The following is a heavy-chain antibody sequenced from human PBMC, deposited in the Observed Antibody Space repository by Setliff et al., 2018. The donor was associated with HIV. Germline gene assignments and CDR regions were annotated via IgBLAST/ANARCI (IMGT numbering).Heavy chain of an antibody. Sequence: RLSCAASGFNFRHFGMHWVRQAPGKGLEWVALVWYDGTNINYADSVKGRFTISRDNSRNTVHLQMSSLRVEDTAVYYCAKADDGAAAGPDSWGQGTLVTVSS. J-gene: IGHJ5*01. CDR3: AKADDGAAAGPDS. V-gene: IGHV3-30*02. CDR1: GFNFRHFG. CDR2: VWYDGTNI. D-gene: IGHD6-13*01.